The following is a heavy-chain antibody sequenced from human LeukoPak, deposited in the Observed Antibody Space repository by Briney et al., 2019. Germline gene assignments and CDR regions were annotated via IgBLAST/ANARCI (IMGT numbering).Heavy chain of an antibody. CDR2: INPRGGST. V-gene: IGHV1-46*01. CDR1: GYTFTNYY. CDR3: AREGLTRKTDLDY. Sequence: GASVKVSCKASGYTFTNYYIHWVRQAPGRGLEWLGVINPRGGSTGYAQKFQGRVTMTGDTSTSTVYMDLSSLRSEDTAVYYCAREGLTRKTDLDYWGQGTLVTVSS. D-gene: IGHD3-9*01. J-gene: IGHJ4*02.